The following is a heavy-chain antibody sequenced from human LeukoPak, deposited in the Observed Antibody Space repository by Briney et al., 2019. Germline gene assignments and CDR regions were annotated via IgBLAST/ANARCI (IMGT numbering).Heavy chain of an antibody. CDR3: ARDGRYFDWLLNYFDY. CDR1: GGSISSSSYY. Sequence: SETLSLTCTVSGGSISSSSYYWGWIRQPPGKGLEWIGSIYYSGSTYYNPSLKSRVTISVDTSKNQFSLKLSSETAADTAVYYCARDGRYFDWLLNYFDYWGQGTLVTVSS. CDR2: IYYSGST. J-gene: IGHJ4*02. D-gene: IGHD3-9*01. V-gene: IGHV4-39*07.